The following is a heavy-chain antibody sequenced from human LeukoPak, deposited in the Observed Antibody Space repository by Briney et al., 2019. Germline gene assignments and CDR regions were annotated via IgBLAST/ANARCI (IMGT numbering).Heavy chain of an antibody. CDR2: ISSNNRNT. CDR1: AYTFTTYG. D-gene: IGHD2-15*01. CDR3: AREWTTQDAFDI. J-gene: IGHJ3*02. Sequence: EASVKVSCKASAYTFTTYGISWVRQAPGQGLEWMGWISSNNRNTNYAQKLQGRVTMTTDTSTTTAYMELRSLRSDDTAVYYCAREWTTQDAFDIWGQGTMVTVSS. V-gene: IGHV1-18*01.